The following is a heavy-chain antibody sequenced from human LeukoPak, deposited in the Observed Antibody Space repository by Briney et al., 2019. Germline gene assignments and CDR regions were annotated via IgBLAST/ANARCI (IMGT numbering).Heavy chain of an antibody. CDR2: IYYSVNT. CDR3: ARDQGAFDM. J-gene: IGHJ3*02. Sequence: PSETLSLTCTVSGGSISTSSYYWGWIRQPPGKGLEWIGSIYYSVNTYYNPSLKSRVAISVDTSNNQFSLKLSSVTAADTAVYYCARDQGAFDMWGQGTMVTVSS. V-gene: IGHV4-39*07. CDR1: GGSISTSSYY.